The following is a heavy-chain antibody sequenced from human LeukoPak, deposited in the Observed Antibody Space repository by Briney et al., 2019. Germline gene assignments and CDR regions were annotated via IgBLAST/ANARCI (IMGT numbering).Heavy chain of an antibody. CDR3: AKDYYYDSSPDY. Sequence: GGSLRLSCAASGFTFCSYGMHWVRQAPGKGLEWVAVISYDGSNKYYADSVKGRFTISRDNSKNTLYLQMNSLRAEDTAVYYCAKDYYYDSSPDYWGQGTLVTVSS. D-gene: IGHD3-22*01. J-gene: IGHJ4*02. CDR2: ISYDGSNK. CDR1: GFTFCSYG. V-gene: IGHV3-30*18.